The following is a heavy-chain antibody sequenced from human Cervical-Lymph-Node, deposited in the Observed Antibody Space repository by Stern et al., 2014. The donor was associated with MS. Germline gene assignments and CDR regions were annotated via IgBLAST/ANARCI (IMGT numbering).Heavy chain of an antibody. CDR3: AREATRIIVGIDY. Sequence: QVQLVESGAKMKKPGASVKVSCKASGYAFTGFFLHWVRQVPGQGLEWMGRLNPNSDDPTYAQNFQDRVTLTRDTSISTAYLELSRLTSADTAVYYCAREATRIIVGIDYWGQGTQVTVSS. D-gene: IGHD2/OR15-2a*01. V-gene: IGHV1-2*06. J-gene: IGHJ4*02. CDR2: LNPNSDDP. CDR1: GYAFTGFF.